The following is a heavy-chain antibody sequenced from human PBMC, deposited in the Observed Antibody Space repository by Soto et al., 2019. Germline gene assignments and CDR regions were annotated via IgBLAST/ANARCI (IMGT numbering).Heavy chain of an antibody. Sequence: VQLVESGGGPVKPGGSLRLSCAASGFAFNTYSMNWVRQAPGKGLEWVAFITRSSSYIYYADSVRGRFTLSRDNAKNSLYLQMNSLRAEGTAIYYCARDDGWLILDYWGQGTLVTVSS. V-gene: IGHV3-21*06. CDR2: ITRSSSYI. J-gene: IGHJ4*02. D-gene: IGHD6-19*01. CDR1: GFAFNTYS. CDR3: ARDDGWLILDY.